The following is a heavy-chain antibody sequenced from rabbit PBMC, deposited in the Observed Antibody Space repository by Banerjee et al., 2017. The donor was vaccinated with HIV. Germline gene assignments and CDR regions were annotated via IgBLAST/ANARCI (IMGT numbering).Heavy chain of an antibody. CDR3: ARVGYTYDSAGYAYATDLFYFNL. D-gene: IGHD6-1*01. Sequence: QEQLVESGGGLVQPEGSLTLTCTASGFSFSSSYYMCWVRQAPGKGLEWSACIHTGSGHTYYASWAKGRFTISKTSSTTVTLQMTSLTAANTATYFCARVGYTYDSAGYAYATDLFYFNLWGPGTLVTVS. CDR1: GFSFSSSYY. CDR2: IHTGSGHT. J-gene: IGHJ4*01. V-gene: IGHV1S45*01.